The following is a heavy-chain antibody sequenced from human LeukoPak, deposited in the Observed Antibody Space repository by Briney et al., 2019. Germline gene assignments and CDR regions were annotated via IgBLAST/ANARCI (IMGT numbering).Heavy chain of an antibody. CDR1: GFTFSSYA. CDR2: ISGSGGST. CDR3: ATVAAAGTRRTPYFDY. V-gene: IGHV3-23*01. J-gene: IGHJ4*02. D-gene: IGHD6-13*01. Sequence: GGSLRLSCAASGFTFSSYAMSWVRQAPGKGLEWVSAISGSGGSTYYADSVKGRFTISRDNSKNTLYLQMNSLRAEDTAVYYCATVAAAGTRRTPYFDYWGQGTPVTVSS.